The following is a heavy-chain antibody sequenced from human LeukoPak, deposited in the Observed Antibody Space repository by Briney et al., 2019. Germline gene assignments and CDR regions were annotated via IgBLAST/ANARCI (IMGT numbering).Heavy chain of an antibody. J-gene: IGHJ4*02. Sequence: GGSLRLSCAASGFTFSIYSMNWVRQPPGKGLEWVSYISSSSTSIYYADSVKRRFSISRDNAKNSLYLQMNSLRDDDTAVYYCASSDDYGGNRFDYWGQGTLVTVSS. V-gene: IGHV3-48*02. D-gene: IGHD4-23*01. CDR2: ISSSSTSI. CDR3: ASSDDYGGNRFDY. CDR1: GFTFSIYS.